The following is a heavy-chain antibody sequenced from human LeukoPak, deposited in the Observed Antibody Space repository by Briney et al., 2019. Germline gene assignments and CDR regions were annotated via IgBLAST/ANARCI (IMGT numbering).Heavy chain of an antibody. CDR2: IYYSGST. CDR1: GGSISSYY. J-gene: IGHJ4*02. Sequence: SETLSLTCTVSGGSISSYYWSWIRQPPGKGLEWIGYIYYSGSTNYNPSLKSRVTISVDTSKNQFSLRLSSVTAADTAVYYCARVRLTGDSDYWGQGTLVTVSS. CDR3: ARVRLTGDSDY. V-gene: IGHV4-59*08. D-gene: IGHD7-27*01.